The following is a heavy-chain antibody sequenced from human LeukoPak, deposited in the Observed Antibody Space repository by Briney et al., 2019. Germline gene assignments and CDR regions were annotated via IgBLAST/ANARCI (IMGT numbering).Heavy chain of an antibody. D-gene: IGHD6-19*01. V-gene: IGHV3-30*18. CDR3: AKSSGWYHYDAFDI. CDR2: ISYDGSNK. CDR1: GFTFSSYG. Sequence: PGGSLRLSCAASGFTFSSYGMHWVRQAPGKGLEWVAVISYDGSNKYYADSVKGRFTISRDNSKNTLYLQMSSLRAEDTAVYYCAKSSGWYHYDAFDIWGQGTMVTVSS. J-gene: IGHJ3*02.